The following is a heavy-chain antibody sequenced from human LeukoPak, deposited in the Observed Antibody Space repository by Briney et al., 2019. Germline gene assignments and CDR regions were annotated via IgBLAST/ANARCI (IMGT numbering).Heavy chain of an antibody. V-gene: IGHV1-2*02. J-gene: IGHJ5*02. CDR1: GYTFTGHY. CDR2: INPNSGGT. CDR3: ARDQVPITAALTNWFDP. D-gene: IGHD6-13*01. Sequence: GASVKVSCKASGYTFTGHYMHWVRQAPGQGLEWMGWINPNSGGTHYAQKFQGRVALTRDTSISTAYMELSRLRSDDTAMYYCARDQVPITAALTNWFDPWGQGTLVTVS.